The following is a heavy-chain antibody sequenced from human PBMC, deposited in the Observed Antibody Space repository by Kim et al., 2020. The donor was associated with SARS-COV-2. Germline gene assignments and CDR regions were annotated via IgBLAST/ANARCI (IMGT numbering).Heavy chain of an antibody. CDR3: ARDRCSSTGCYFYYYYGMDV. J-gene: IGHJ6*02. D-gene: IGHD2-2*01. Sequence: RFTISRDNSKNTLYLQMNSLRAEDTAVYYCARDRCSSTGCYFYYYYGMDVWGQGTTVTVSS. V-gene: IGHV3-30*01.